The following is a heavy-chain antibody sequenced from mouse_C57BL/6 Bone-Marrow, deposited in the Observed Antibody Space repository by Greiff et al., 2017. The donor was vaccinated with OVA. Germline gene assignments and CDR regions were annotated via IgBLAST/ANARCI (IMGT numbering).Heavy chain of an antibody. D-gene: IGHD2-3*01. J-gene: IGHJ3*01. V-gene: IGHV5-4*03. CDR1: GFTFSSYA. CDR3: ARADGFFAY. Sequence: EVKLVESGGGLVKPGGSLKLSCAASGFTFSSYAMSWVRQTPEKRLEWVATISDGGSYTYYPDNVKGRFTISRDNAKNNLYLQMSNLKSEDTAMYYCARADGFFAYWGQGTLVTVSA. CDR2: ISDGGSYT.